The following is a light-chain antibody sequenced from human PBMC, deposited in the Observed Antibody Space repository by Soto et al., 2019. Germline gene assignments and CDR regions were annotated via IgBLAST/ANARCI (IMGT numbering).Light chain of an antibody. Sequence: QSVLTQPASVSGSPGQSITISCTGTSSDVGAYNYVSWYQQHPGKAPKLMIYDVNIRPSGVSNRFSGSKSGNTASLTISGLQAEDVADYYCTSWTTSTTMKFGGGTKLTVL. V-gene: IGLV2-14*01. J-gene: IGLJ2*01. CDR3: TSWTTSTTMK. CDR2: DVN. CDR1: SSDVGAYNY.